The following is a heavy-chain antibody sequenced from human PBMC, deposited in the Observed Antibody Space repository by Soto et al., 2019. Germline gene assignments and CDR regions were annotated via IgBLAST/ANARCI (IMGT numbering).Heavy chain of an antibody. J-gene: IGHJ4*02. Sequence: GGSLRLSCAASGFTFRSYAVHWVRQAPGKGLEWVAVISYDGSIKYYADSVKGRFTISRDNSKNTLYLQMNSLRAEDTAVYYCAREDGSGSADFDYWGQGTLVTVSS. CDR3: AREDGSGSADFDY. D-gene: IGHD3-10*01. CDR2: ISYDGSIK. V-gene: IGHV3-30-3*01. CDR1: GFTFRSYA.